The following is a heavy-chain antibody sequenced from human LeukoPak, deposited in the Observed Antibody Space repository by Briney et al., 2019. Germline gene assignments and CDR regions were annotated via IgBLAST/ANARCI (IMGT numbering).Heavy chain of an antibody. CDR3: ARAQGYCSSTSCFNWFDP. Sequence: SQTLSLTCTVSGGSISSGDYYWRWIRQPPGRGLEWIVYIYYSGSTYYNPSLKSRVTISVDTSKNQFSLKLSSVTAADTAVYYCARAQGYCSSTSCFNWFDPWGQGTLVTVSS. CDR2: IYYSGST. V-gene: IGHV4-30-4*01. J-gene: IGHJ5*02. CDR1: GGSISSGDYY. D-gene: IGHD2-2*01.